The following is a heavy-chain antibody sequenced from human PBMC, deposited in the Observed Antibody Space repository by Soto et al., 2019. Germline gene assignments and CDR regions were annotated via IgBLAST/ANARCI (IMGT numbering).Heavy chain of an antibody. CDR2: ISYDGSNK. Sequence: GGSLRLSCAASGFTFSSYAMHWVRQAPGKGLEWVAVISYDGSNKYYADSVKGRFTISRDNSKNTLYLQMNGLRAEDTAVYYCARNSMIVVVAHAFDIWGQGTMVTVSS. CDR1: GFTFSSYA. CDR3: ARNSMIVVVAHAFDI. J-gene: IGHJ3*02. D-gene: IGHD3-22*01. V-gene: IGHV3-30-3*01.